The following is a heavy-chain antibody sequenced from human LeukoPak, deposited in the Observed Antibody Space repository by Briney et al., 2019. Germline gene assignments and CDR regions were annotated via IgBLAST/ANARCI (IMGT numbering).Heavy chain of an antibody. V-gene: IGHV3-30*03. Sequence: GGSLRLSCAASGFTFTTYSMHWVRQAPGKGLEWVALILYDGSSKYYTDSVKGRFTISRDNSKNTLYLQMNSLRAEDTAVYYCARGDRLSYFDYWGQGTLVTVSS. CDR3: ARGDRLSYFDY. CDR2: ILYDGSSK. J-gene: IGHJ4*02. D-gene: IGHD2-21*02. CDR1: GFTFTTYS.